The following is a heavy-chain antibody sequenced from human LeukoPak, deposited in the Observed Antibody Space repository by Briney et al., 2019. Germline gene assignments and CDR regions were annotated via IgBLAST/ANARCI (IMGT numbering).Heavy chain of an antibody. V-gene: IGHV3-33*06. CDR2: IWYDGSNK. CDR3: AKDGGSSWWTYFDY. Sequence: PGRSLTLPYAASGFTFSSYGMHWVRQAPGKGLEWVAVIWYDGSNKYYADSVKGRFTISRDNSKNTLYLQMNSLRAEDTAVYYCAKDGGSSWWTYFDYWGQGTMATVSS. D-gene: IGHD6-13*01. CDR1: GFTFSSYG. J-gene: IGHJ4*02.